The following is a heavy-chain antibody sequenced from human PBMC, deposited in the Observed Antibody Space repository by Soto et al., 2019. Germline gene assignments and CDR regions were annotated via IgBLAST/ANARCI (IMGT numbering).Heavy chain of an antibody. J-gene: IGHJ4*02. Sequence: SVKVSCKASGYSFTSYYIHWVRQAPGQGLEWMGWINPITGGTNYAPKFQGRVTMTRDTSITTAYMELSRLRSDDTAVYYCARNYYDSSDRDYLDYWGQGTPVTVSS. CDR3: ARNYYDSSDRDYLDY. V-gene: IGHV1-2*02. D-gene: IGHD3-22*01. CDR2: INPITGGT. CDR1: GYSFTSYY.